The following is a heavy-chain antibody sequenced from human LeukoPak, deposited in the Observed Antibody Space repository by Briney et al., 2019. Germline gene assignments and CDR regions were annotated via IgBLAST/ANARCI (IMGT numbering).Heavy chain of an antibody. D-gene: IGHD6-19*01. CDR2: INPNSGGT. V-gene: IGHV1-2*06. CDR1: GYTFTGYY. Sequence: ASVKVSCKASGYTFTGYYTHWVRQAPGQGLEWMGRINPNSGGTNYAQKFRGRVTMTRDTSISTAYMELSRLRSDDTAVYYCARLRTEEWLVQNYFDYWGQGTLVTVSS. CDR3: ARLRTEEWLVQNYFDY. J-gene: IGHJ4*02.